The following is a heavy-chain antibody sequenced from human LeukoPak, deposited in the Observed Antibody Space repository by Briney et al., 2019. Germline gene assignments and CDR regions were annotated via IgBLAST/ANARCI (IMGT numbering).Heavy chain of an antibody. D-gene: IGHD6-6*01. Sequence: ASVKVSCKASGYTFTSYGISWVRQAPGQGLEWMGWISAYNGNTNYAQKLQGRVTMTTDTSTSTAYMELSSLRSEDTAVYYCATFGGRGSSLTVYYYYYYYMDVWGKGTTVTVSS. CDR1: GYTFTSYG. J-gene: IGHJ6*03. CDR2: ISAYNGNT. V-gene: IGHV1-18*01. CDR3: ATFGGRGSSLTVYYYYYYYMDV.